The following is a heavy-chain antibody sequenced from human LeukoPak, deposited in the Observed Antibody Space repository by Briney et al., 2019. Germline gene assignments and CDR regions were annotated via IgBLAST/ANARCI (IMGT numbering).Heavy chain of an antibody. V-gene: IGHV4-39*07. J-gene: IGHJ4*02. Sequence: SETLSVTCTVSGGSVSTSDYYWGWIRQTPGKGLEWIGDIFYIGKTNYNPSLKGRVTISIDTSKNQFSLKLPSVTAADTAVYYCARIFDSWGQGTLVTVSS. CDR3: ARIFDS. CDR1: GGSVSTSDYY. CDR2: IFYIGKT.